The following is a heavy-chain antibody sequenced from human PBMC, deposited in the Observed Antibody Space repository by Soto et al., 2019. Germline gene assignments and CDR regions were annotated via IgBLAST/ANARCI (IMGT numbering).Heavy chain of an antibody. D-gene: IGHD2-2*01. CDR1: GYTFTGYY. Sequence: QVQLVQSGADVKTPGASVRVSCKASGYTFTGYYVHWVREAPGQGLEWMGWINPVTGGTSYAQKFQGRVTLSRDTSINTAYLELSRLRFDDAAVYFCARERYQVISDGMDVWGQGTTVTVSS. CDR2: INPVTGGT. J-gene: IGHJ6*02. CDR3: ARERYQVISDGMDV. V-gene: IGHV1-2*02.